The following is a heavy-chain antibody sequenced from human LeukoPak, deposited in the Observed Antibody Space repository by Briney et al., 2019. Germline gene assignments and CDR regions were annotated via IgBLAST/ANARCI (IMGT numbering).Heavy chain of an antibody. J-gene: IGHJ5*02. CDR3: ATDFYDST. CDR1: GFTFSNAW. CDR2: IRSNSDGGTI. D-gene: IGHD3-22*01. Sequence: GGSLRLSCATSGFTFSNAWMNWVRQAPGKGLEWVGRIRSNSDGGTIDYAAPVKGRFTLSRDDSKTTLYLQMNSLQTEDTAVYCCATDFYDSTWGQGTLVTVSS. V-gene: IGHV3-15*07.